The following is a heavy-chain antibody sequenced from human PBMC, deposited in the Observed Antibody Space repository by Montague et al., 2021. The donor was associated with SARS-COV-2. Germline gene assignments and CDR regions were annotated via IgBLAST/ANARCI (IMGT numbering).Heavy chain of an antibody. CDR3: ARGGGYYNYGLDV. D-gene: IGHD3-22*01. CDR1: GGSISNYY. J-gene: IGHJ6*02. CDR2: IYYSGST. V-gene: IGHV4-59*01. Sequence: SETLSLTCTVSGGSISNYYWSWIRQPPGRGLEWIGYIYYSGSTDXSPSLKSRVTISLDTSKNQFSLKATSVTAADTAVYYCARGGGYYNYGLDVWGPGTTVTVAS.